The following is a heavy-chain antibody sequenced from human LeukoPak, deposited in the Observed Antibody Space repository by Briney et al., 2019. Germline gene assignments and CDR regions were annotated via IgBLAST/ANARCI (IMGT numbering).Heavy chain of an antibody. CDR1: GFTFDDYA. Sequence: GRSLRLSCAASGFTFDDYAMHWVREAPGKGLECVSGISWNSGSIGYADSVKGRFTISRDNAKNYLYLQMNSLRAEDTALYYCAKGKEHLVSWFDPWGQGTLVTVSS. J-gene: IGHJ5*02. CDR3: AKGKEHLVSWFDP. V-gene: IGHV3-9*01. CDR2: ISWNSGSI. D-gene: IGHD6-6*01.